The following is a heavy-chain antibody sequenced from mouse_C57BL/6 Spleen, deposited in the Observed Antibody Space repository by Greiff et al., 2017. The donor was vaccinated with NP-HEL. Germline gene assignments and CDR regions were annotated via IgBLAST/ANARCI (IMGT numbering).Heavy chain of an antibody. CDR1: GYTFNSYW. CDR2: LYPGSGST. Sequence: QVQLQQPGAELVKPGASVKMSCKASGYTFNSYWLTWVKPRPGQGLEWIGDLYPGSGSTNYTEHFKSQATLTVDTSSSTAYMQLSSLTSEDSAVYYCARGSGQLRLEDYYAMDYWGQGTSVTVSS. J-gene: IGHJ4*01. V-gene: IGHV1-55*01. D-gene: IGHD3-2*02. CDR3: ARGSGQLRLEDYYAMDY.